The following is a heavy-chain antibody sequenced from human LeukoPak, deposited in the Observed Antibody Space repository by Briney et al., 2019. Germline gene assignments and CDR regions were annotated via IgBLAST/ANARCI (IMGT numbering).Heavy chain of an antibody. J-gene: IGHJ5*02. Sequence: ASVKVSCKASGYTFTSYDINWVRQATGQGLAWMGWMNPNSGNTGYAQKFQGRVTMTRNTSISTAYMELSSLRSEDTAVYYCARGRRAAAGRGFDPWGQGTLVTVSS. CDR2: MNPNSGNT. D-gene: IGHD6-13*01. CDR1: GYTFTSYD. V-gene: IGHV1-8*01. CDR3: ARGRRAAAGRGFDP.